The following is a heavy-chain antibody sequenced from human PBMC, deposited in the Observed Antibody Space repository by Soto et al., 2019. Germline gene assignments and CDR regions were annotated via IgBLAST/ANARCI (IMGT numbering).Heavy chain of an antibody. CDR2: MNPNSGNT. J-gene: IGHJ6*02. Sequence: ASVKVSCKASGYTFTSYDINWVRQATGQGLEWMGWMNPNSGNTGYAQKFQGRVTMTRNTSISTAYMELSSLRAEDTAVYYCARDGYGSGWFESYYGMDVWGQGTTVTVSS. V-gene: IGHV1-8*01. CDR3: ARDGYGSGWFESYYGMDV. D-gene: IGHD6-19*01. CDR1: GYTFTSYD.